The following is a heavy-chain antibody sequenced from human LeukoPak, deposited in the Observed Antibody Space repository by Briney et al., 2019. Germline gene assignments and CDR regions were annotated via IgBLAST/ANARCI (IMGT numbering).Heavy chain of an antibody. CDR3: ARHCTIFHCGGFDP. Sequence: PSETLSLTCTGSGGSISSSSYYWGWIRQPPGKGLEWIGSIYYSGSTYYNPSLKSRVTISVDTSKNQFSLKLSSVTAADTAVYYCARHCTIFHCGGFDPWGQGTLVTVSS. D-gene: IGHD3-9*01. CDR1: GGSISSSSYY. CDR2: IYYSGST. V-gene: IGHV4-39*01. J-gene: IGHJ5*02.